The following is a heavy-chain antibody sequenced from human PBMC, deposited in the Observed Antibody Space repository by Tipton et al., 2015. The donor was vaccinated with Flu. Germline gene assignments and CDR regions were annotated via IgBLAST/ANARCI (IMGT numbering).Heavy chain of an antibody. J-gene: IGHJ4*02. CDR2: VSWDGDRT. CDR1: GFTFRQYA. Sequence: GSLRLSCAASGFTFRQYAMHWVRQAPGKGLEWISLVSWDGDRTYYADSVKGRFTISRDNSRNSLYLQMNSLRPEDTAVYYCAKPRLVGTPNQPEFASWGQGTLVTVSS. V-gene: IGHV3-43D*04. D-gene: IGHD2-8*02. CDR3: AKPRLVGTPNQPEFAS.